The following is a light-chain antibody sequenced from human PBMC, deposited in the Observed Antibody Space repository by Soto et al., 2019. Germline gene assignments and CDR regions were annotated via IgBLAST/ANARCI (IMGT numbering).Light chain of an antibody. CDR3: HQSYSTWT. J-gene: IGKJ1*01. V-gene: IGKV1-39*01. CDR2: AAS. Sequence: DIQMTQSPSSLSASVGDRVTITCRASQNINNYLHWYQQKPGKAPKLLIYAASSLEDGVPSRFSGSGSGTDFALTISSLQTEDFATYYCHQSYSTWTFGQGTKVDNK. CDR1: QNINNY.